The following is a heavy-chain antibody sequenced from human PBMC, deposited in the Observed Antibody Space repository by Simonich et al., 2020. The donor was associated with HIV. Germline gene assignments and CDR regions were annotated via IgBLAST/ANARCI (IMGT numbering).Heavy chain of an antibody. D-gene: IGHD2-21*02. CDR1: GYTFTGYY. CDR3: ASQVGVVVTAIPYYFDY. CDR2: NNPNSGGT. J-gene: IGHJ4*02. V-gene: IGHV1-2*06. Sequence: QVQLVQSGAEVKKPGASVKVSCKASGYTFTGYYMHWVRQAPGQGLEWMGRNNPNSGGTNYEQKFQGRVTMTRDTSISTAYMELSRLRSDDTAVYYCASQVGVVVTAIPYYFDYWGQGTLVTVSS.